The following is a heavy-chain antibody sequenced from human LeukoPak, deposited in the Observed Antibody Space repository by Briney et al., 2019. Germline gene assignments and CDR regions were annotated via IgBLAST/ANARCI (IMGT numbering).Heavy chain of an antibody. D-gene: IGHD6-13*01. Sequence: GRSLRLSCAASGFTFSSYGMHWVRQAPGKGLEWVAVISYDGSNKYYADSVKGRFTISRDNSKNTLYLQMNSLRAEDTAVYYCAKSDSSSWYSAFDIWGQGTMVTVSS. CDR3: AKSDSSSWYSAFDI. V-gene: IGHV3-30*18. CDR2: ISYDGSNK. J-gene: IGHJ3*02. CDR1: GFTFSSYG.